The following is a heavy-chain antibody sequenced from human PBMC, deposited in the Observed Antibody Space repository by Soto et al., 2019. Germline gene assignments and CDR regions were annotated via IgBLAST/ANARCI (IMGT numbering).Heavy chain of an antibody. CDR2: IYYSGST. CDR1: GGSISSSSYY. Sequence: SETLSLTCTVSGGSISSSSYYWGWIRQPPGKGLEWIGSIYYSGSTYYNPSLKSRVTISGDTSKNQFSLKLSSVTAADTAVYYCARHSPGVAAAGFDPWGQGTLVTVSS. CDR3: ARHSPGVAAAGFDP. J-gene: IGHJ5*02. V-gene: IGHV4-39*01. D-gene: IGHD6-13*01.